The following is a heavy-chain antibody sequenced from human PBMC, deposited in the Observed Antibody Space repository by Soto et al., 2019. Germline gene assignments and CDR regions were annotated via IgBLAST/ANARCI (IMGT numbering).Heavy chain of an antibody. D-gene: IGHD2-15*01. J-gene: IGHJ4*02. CDR2: INPSGGST. V-gene: IGHV1-46*01. CDR1: GYTFTSYY. Sequence: ASVKASCKASGYTFTSYYMHWVRQAPGQGLEWMGMINPSGGSTSYAQKFQGGVTMTRDTSTSTVYMELSSLRSEDTAVYYCARDKLTNCSGGSCYSASYYFDYWGQGTLVTVSS. CDR3: ARDKLTNCSGGSCYSASYYFDY.